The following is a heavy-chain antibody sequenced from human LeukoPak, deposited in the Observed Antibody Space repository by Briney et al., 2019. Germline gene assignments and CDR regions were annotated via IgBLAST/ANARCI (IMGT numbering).Heavy chain of an antibody. D-gene: IGHD2-21*01. CDR2: IKYDGSKT. Sequence: QPGGSLRLSCAASGFTFSTYALHWVRQAPGKGLEWVAAIKYDGSKTHYADSVKGRFTISRDNSKDTLYLQMNSLRADDTAVYYCARDGITPPGIFNFDYWGQGTLVTVSS. CDR3: ARDGITPPGIFNFDY. CDR1: GFTFSTYA. J-gene: IGHJ4*02. V-gene: IGHV3-30-3*01.